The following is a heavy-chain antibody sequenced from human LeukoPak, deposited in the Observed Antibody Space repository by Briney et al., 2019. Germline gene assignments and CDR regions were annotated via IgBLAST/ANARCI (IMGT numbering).Heavy chain of an antibody. CDR2: MNPNSGNT. Sequence: ASVKVSCKASGYTFTSYDINWVRQATGRGLEWMGWMNPNSGNTGYAQKFQGRVTMTRNTSISTAYMELSSLRSEDTAVYYCARSISMVRGIVFYYGMDVWGQGTTVTVSS. CDR3: ARSISMVRGIVFYYGMDV. V-gene: IGHV1-8*01. J-gene: IGHJ6*02. D-gene: IGHD3-10*01. CDR1: GYTFTSYD.